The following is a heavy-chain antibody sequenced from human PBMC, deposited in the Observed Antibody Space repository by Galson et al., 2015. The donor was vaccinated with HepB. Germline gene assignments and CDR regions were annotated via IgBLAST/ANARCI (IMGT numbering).Heavy chain of an antibody. CDR1: GFTFSTYV. CDR2: ISASSGST. CDR3: AKAEMTTIPWIDY. Sequence: SLRLSCAASGFTFSTYVMNWVRQAPGKGLEWVSGISASSGSTYYADSVKGRFTISRDDSKNTLYLQMNSLTAGDTAVYYCAKAEMTTIPWIDYWGQGTLVTVST. D-gene: IGHD5-24*01. J-gene: IGHJ4*02. V-gene: IGHV3-23*01.